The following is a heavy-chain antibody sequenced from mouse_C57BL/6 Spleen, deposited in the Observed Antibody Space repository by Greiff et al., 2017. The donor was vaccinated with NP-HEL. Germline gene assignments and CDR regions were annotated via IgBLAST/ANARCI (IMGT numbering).Heavy chain of an antibody. CDR3: GRQGGLGDDYDWYFDV. CDR2: ISSGGSYT. J-gene: IGHJ1*03. V-gene: IGHV5-6*01. Sequence: EVHLVESGGDLVKPGGSLKLSCAASGFTFSSYGMSWVRQTPDKRLEWVATISSGGSYTYYPDSVKGRFTISRDNAKNTLYLQMSSLKSEDTAMYYCGRQGGLGDDYDWYFDVWGTGTTVTVSS. D-gene: IGHD2-4*01. CDR1: GFTFSSYG.